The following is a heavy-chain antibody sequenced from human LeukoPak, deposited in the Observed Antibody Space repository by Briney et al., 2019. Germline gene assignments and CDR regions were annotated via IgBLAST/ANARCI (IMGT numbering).Heavy chain of an antibody. J-gene: IGHJ4*02. V-gene: IGHV1-18*01. D-gene: IGHD3-22*01. Sequence: ASVKVSCKASGYTFTSYGISWVRQAPGQGLEWMGWICAYNGNTNYAQKLQGRVTMTTDTSTSTAYMELRSLRSDDTAVYYCAREYADYYDSSGYYSNFDYWGQGTLVTVSS. CDR1: GYTFTSYG. CDR3: AREYADYYDSSGYYSNFDY. CDR2: ICAYNGNT.